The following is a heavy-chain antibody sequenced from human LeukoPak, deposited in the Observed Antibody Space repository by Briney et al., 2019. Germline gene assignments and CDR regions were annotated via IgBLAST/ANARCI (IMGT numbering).Heavy chain of an antibody. CDR3: ARQKDDIVVVPAAVDY. J-gene: IGHJ4*02. V-gene: IGHV4-38-2*01. Sequence: PSETLSLTCAVSGYSISSGYYWGWIRQPPGKGLEWIGSIHHSGSTYYNPSLKSRVTISVDTSKNQFSLKLSSVTAADTAVYYCARQKDDIVVVPAAVDYWGQGTLVTVSS. CDR2: IHHSGST. CDR1: GYSISSGYY. D-gene: IGHD2-2*01.